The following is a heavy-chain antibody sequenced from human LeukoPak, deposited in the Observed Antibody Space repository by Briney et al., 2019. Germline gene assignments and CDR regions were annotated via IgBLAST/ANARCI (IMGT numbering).Heavy chain of an antibody. V-gene: IGHV4-4*07. CDR2: IYTSGST. J-gene: IGHJ4*02. CDR1: GGSISSPY. D-gene: IGHD1-26*01. Sequence: SETLSLTCTVSGGSISSPYWSWIRQPAGKGLQWIGRIYTSGSTNYNPSLQSRVTMSVDTSKNQFSLKLRSVTAADTAVYYCARDLETERERGYFDYWGQGTLVTVSS. CDR3: ARDLETERERGYFDY.